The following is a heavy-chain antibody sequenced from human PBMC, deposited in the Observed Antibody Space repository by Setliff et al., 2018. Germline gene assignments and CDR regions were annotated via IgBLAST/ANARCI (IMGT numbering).Heavy chain of an antibody. CDR1: GITFSNSW. V-gene: IGHV3-7*01. Sequence: PGESLKISCAASGITFSNSWMSWVRQAPGKGLEWVANINQDGTEKHYVASVKGRFTISRDNAKSSLLLQMNSLRAEDTARYYCTPGAFDIWGQGTMVTVSS. CDR3: TPGAFDI. J-gene: IGHJ3*02. CDR2: INQDGTEK.